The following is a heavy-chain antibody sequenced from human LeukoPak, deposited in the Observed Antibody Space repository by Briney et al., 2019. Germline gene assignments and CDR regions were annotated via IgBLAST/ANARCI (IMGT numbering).Heavy chain of an antibody. CDR1: GGSISRYY. J-gene: IGHJ6*02. V-gene: IGHV4-59*01. D-gene: IGHD5-18*01. Sequence: SETLSLTCTVSGGSISRYYWSWIRQPPGKGLEWIGYIYYSGSTNYNPSLKSRVTISVDTSKNQFSLKLSSVTAADTAVYYCARSGDTALYYYYYYGMDVWGQGTTVTVSS. CDR2: IYYSGST. CDR3: ARSGDTALYYYYYYGMDV.